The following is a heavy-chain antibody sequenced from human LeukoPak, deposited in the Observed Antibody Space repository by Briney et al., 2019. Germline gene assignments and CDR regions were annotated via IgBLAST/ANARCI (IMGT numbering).Heavy chain of an antibody. Sequence: SETLSLTCTVSGGSISSHFWSWIRQPPGKGLEWIGYMFYSGSTNYNPSLKSRVTISVDASKNQFSLMLTSVSAADTAVYYCARDRAPVTMIRGAPGGFDPWGQGTLVTVSS. V-gene: IGHV4-59*11. CDR3: ARDRAPVTMIRGAPGGFDP. J-gene: IGHJ5*02. D-gene: IGHD3-10*01. CDR2: MFYSGST. CDR1: GGSISSHF.